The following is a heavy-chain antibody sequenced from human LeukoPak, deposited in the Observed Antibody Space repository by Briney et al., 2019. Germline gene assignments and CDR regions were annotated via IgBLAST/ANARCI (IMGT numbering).Heavy chain of an antibody. CDR3: ARDVTVRGSPYRRYFDF. V-gene: IGHV4-39*07. Sequence: SETLSLTCTVSGGSITSSNYYWAWIRQPPGKGLEWIGSLYDAGNTYYNPSLKSRVAISVDTAKKQVSLRLTSLTAADTAVYCCARDVTVRGSPYRRYFDFWGQGSLVAVSS. CDR1: GGSITSSNYY. CDR2: LYDAGNT. D-gene: IGHD3-10*01. J-gene: IGHJ4*02.